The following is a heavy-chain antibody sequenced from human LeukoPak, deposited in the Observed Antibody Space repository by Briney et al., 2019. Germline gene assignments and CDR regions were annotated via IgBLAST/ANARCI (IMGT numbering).Heavy chain of an antibody. CDR1: GGSISSSSYY. D-gene: IGHD1-20*01. Sequence: KSSETLSLTCTVSGGSISSSSYYWGWIRQPPGKGLEWIGYIYYSGSTNYNPSLKSRVTISVDTSKNQFSLKLSSVTAADTAIYYCARHLKDNWELDYWGQGTQVAVSS. CDR2: IYYSGST. J-gene: IGHJ4*02. CDR3: ARHLKDNWELDY. V-gene: IGHV4-61*05.